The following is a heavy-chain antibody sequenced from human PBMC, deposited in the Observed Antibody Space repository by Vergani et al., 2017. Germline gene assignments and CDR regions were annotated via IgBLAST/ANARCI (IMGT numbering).Heavy chain of an antibody. V-gene: IGHV3-23*01. D-gene: IGHD1-26*01. J-gene: IGHJ4*02. Sequence: EVQLLESGGGLVQPGGSLRLSCAASGFTFTNYAMSWVRQTPGKGLEWVSAISGSGNSTYYADSVKGRFTISRDNSKNTLYLQMNSLRAEDTAIYYCAKRSGDYWGQGTLVTVSS. CDR2: ISGSGNST. CDR1: GFTFTNYA. CDR3: AKRSGDY.